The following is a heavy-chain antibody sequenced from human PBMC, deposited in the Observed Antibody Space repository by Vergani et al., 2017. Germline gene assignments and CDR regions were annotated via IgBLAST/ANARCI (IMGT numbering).Heavy chain of an antibody. CDR3: VYRKTEYGTTGCFDPFYYYSYRYV. V-gene: IGHV2-5*04. CDR1: GFSLNTRGVS. Sequence: QITLKESGPTLVKPTQTLTLTCTFSGFSLNTRGVSVARIRQPPGQALDWLAHIYWNDDHHSSPALNNRVTITKDPSKNQVVLKMTNMDYVDTGTYYCVYRKTEYGTTGCFDPFYYYSYRYVWGKGTTVTVAS. D-gene: IGHD1-7*01. CDR2: IYWNDDH. J-gene: IGHJ6*03.